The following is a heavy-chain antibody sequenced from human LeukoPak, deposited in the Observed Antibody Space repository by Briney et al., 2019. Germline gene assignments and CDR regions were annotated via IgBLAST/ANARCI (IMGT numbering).Heavy chain of an antibody. Sequence: SVKVSCKASGGTFSSYAISWVRQAPGQGLEWMGGIIPIFGTANYAQKFQGRVTITADESTSTAYMELSSLRSEDTAVYYCARVRVGIAVAGPYYYYGMDVWGQGTTVTVSS. CDR1: GGTFSSYA. D-gene: IGHD6-19*01. CDR2: IIPIFGTA. CDR3: ARVRVGIAVAGPYYYYGMDV. J-gene: IGHJ6*02. V-gene: IGHV1-69*01.